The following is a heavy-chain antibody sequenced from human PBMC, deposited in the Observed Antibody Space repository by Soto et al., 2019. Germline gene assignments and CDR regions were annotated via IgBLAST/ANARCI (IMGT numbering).Heavy chain of an antibody. Sequence: SETLSLTCTVSGGSISSGYYYWSWIRQPPGKGLEWIGYIYYSGSTYYNPSLKSRVTISVDTSKNQFSLKLSSVTAADTAVYYCARAMVVTQNWFDPWGQGTLVTVSS. J-gene: IGHJ5*02. CDR1: GGSISSGYYY. D-gene: IGHD2-21*02. V-gene: IGHV4-30-4*01. CDR3: ARAMVVTQNWFDP. CDR2: IYYSGST.